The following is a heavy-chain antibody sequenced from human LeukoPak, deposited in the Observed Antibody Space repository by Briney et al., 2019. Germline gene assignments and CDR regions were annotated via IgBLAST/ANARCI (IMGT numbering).Heavy chain of an antibody. CDR1: GVSFSGYY. D-gene: IGHD2-2*01. CDR2: INHSGST. Sequence: PSETLSLTCAVYGVSFSGYYWIWIRQPQGKGLEGIGEINHSGSTNYNPSLRSRVTISVDTSNNQFSLKLSSVNAAGTAVYYCARGISSTSSNWFDPWGQGTLVTVSS. V-gene: IGHV4-34*01. CDR3: ARGISSTSSNWFDP. J-gene: IGHJ5*02.